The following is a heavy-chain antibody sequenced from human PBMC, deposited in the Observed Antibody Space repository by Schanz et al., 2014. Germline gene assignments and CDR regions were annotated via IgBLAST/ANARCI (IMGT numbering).Heavy chain of an antibody. CDR1: GGSISSGSYY. V-gene: IGHV4-61*02. CDR3: ARDRGHGDLPGDI. D-gene: IGHD4-17*01. CDR2: VYTSGST. J-gene: IGHJ3*02. Sequence: QVQLQESGPGLVKPSQTLSLTCSVSGGSISSGSYYWNWIRQPAGKGLEWIGRVYTSGSTNYNPSLKSRVAISVDTSKNQFSLNLSSATAADTAVYYCARDRGHGDLPGDIWGLGTMVTVSS.